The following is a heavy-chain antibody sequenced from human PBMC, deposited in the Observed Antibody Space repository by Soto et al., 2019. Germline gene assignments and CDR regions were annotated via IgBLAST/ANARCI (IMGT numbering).Heavy chain of an antibody. J-gene: IGHJ6*02. CDR3: ARDWVDTAIQGHYYYYYGMDV. D-gene: IGHD5-18*01. CDR2: INPNSGGT. Sequence: ASVKVSCKASGYAFTGYYMHWVRQAPGQGLEWMGWINPNSGGTNYAQKFQGRVTMTRDTSISTAYMELSRLRSDDTAVYYCARDWVDTAIQGHYYYYYGMDVWGQGATVTVSS. CDR1: GYAFTGYY. V-gene: IGHV1-2*02.